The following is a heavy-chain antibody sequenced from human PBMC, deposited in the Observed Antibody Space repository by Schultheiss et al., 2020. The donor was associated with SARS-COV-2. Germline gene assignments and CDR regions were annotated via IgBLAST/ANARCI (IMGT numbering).Heavy chain of an antibody. D-gene: IGHD6-19*01. J-gene: IGHJ4*02. CDR2: IYYLGNS. CDR3: ARASGVKVAGFDY. V-gene: IGHV4-59*01. CDR1: GDSIGDYY. Sequence: SETLSLTCTVSGDSIGDYYWSWVRQPPGQGLEWIGYIYYLGNSYYNPSLKSRVTMSLDTSNNNFSLKLRSVTAADTAVYYCARASGVKVAGFDYWGQGALVTVSS.